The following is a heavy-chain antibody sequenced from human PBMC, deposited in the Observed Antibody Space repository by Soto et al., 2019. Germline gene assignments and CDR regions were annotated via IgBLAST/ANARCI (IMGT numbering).Heavy chain of an antibody. Sequence: ASVKVSCKASGYTFTSYYMHWVRQTPVQGLEWMGWMNPDSGHAAYAQKFQGRVTLTTSTSTSTVYMEMRSLGSEDTAVYYCARRPHCSGGICYYGLDNWGQGTLVTVSS. CDR3: ARRPHCSGGICYYGLDN. D-gene: IGHD2-15*01. V-gene: IGHV1-8*02. J-gene: IGHJ4*02. CDR1: GYTFTSYY. CDR2: MNPDSGHA.